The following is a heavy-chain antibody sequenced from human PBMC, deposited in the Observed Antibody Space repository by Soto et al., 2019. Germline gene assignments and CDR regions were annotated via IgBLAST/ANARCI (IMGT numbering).Heavy chain of an antibody. V-gene: IGHV4-4*07. J-gene: IGHJ5*02. D-gene: IGHD1-1*01. CDR1: GASISGFY. Sequence: PSETLSLTCTVSGASISGFYWSWIRKSAGKGLERIGRIYATGTTDYNPSLKSRVMMSVDPSKKQFSLKLRSVTAADTAVYYCVRDGTKTLRDWFDPWGQGISVTVSS. CDR2: IYATGTT. CDR3: VRDGTKTLRDWFDP.